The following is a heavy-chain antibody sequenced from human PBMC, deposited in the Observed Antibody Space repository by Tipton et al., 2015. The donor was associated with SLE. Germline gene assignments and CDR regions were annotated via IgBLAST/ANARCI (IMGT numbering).Heavy chain of an antibody. Sequence: GLVKPSETLSLSCDVSGFSISSGYYWGWIRQPPGKGLEWVSLIRFDRDHQYNADSVKGRFTTSRDSSTSTVYLQMNSLRIEDTAVYYCAKDGSNWDLDYWGLGTLVTVSS. D-gene: IGHD3-10*01. CDR1: GFSISSGYY. CDR3: AKDGSNWDLDY. V-gene: IGHV3-30*02. CDR2: IRFDRDHQ. J-gene: IGHJ4*02.